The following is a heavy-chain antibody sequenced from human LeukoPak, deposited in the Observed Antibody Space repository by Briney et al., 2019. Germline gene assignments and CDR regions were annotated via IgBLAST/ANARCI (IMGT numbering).Heavy chain of an antibody. V-gene: IGHV4-59*08. CDR3: ARHSGSYSGYYYYMDV. CDR1: GCSISSYY. Sequence: SETLSLTCTVSGCSISSYYLSWIRQPPGKGLEWIGYIYYSGITNYNPSLKSRVTISVDTSKNQFSLKMSSVTAADTAVYYCARHSGSYSGYYYYMDVWGKGTTVTVSS. CDR2: IYYSGIT. J-gene: IGHJ6*03. D-gene: IGHD1-26*01.